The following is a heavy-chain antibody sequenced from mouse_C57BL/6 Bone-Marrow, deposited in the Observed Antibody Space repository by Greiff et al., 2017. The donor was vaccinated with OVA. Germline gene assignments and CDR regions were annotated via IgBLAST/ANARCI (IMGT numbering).Heavy chain of an antibody. Sequence: QVQLKESGAELVKPGASVKMSCKASGYTFTTYPIEWMKQNHGKSLEWIGNFHPYNDDTKYNEKFKGKATLTVEKSSSTVYLELSRLTSDDSAVYYCARNYDYDGGNWYFDVWGTGTTVTVSS. V-gene: IGHV1-47*01. CDR3: ARNYDYDGGNWYFDV. CDR1: GYTFTTYP. J-gene: IGHJ1*03. D-gene: IGHD2-4*01. CDR2: FHPYNDDT.